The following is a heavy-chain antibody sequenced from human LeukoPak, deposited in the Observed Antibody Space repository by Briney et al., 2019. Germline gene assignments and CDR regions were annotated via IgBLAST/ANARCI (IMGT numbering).Heavy chain of an antibody. CDR2: ISAYNGNT. J-gene: IGHJ4*02. Sequence: ASVKVSCKASGYTFTSYGISWVRQAPGQGLEWMGWISAYNGNTNYAQKLQGRATMTRDMSTSTVYMELSSLRSEDTAVYYCARALAAAAGRRAAMMGDWGQGTLVTVSS. CDR1: GYTFTSYG. D-gene: IGHD6-13*01. CDR3: ARALAAAAGRRAAMMGD. V-gene: IGHV1-18*01.